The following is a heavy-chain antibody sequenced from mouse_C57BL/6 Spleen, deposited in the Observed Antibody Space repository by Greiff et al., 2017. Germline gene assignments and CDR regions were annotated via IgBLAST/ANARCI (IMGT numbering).Heavy chain of an antibody. J-gene: IGHJ2*01. CDR3: AGGDGGSSYCFDY. V-gene: IGHV14-2*01. CDR1: GFNIKDYY. D-gene: IGHD1-1*01. CDR2: IDPEDGET. Sequence: EVQLQQSGAELVKPGASVKLSCTASGFNIKDYYMHWVKQRTEQGLEWIGRIDPEDGETKYAPKFKGKATLTADTSSNTAYLQLSSLTSEDTAVYYCAGGDGGSSYCFDYWGQGTTLTVSS.